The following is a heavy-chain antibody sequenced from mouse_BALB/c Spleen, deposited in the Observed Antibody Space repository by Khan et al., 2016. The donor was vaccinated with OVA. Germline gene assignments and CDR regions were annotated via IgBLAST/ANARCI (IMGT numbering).Heavy chain of an antibody. CDR1: GYTFTTYW. V-gene: IGHV1-7*01. CDR3: KRDRVDY. CDR2: INPTSGYT. J-gene: IGHJ2*01. Sequence: QVQLKESGAELAKPGASVKMSCKASGYTFTTYWMHWVKQRPGQGLEWIGYINPTSGYTDYNEKFKDKATLSVDKSSSTAYMQLSSLTSEDSADYYCKRDRVDYWGQGTTLTVSS.